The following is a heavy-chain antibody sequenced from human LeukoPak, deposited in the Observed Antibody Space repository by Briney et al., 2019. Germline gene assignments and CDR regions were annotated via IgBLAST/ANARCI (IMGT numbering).Heavy chain of an antibody. Sequence: GGSLSLSFAASGFTFSSYGMHWVRQAPGKGLEWVAVIWYDGSNKYYADSVKGRFTISRDNSKNTLYLQMNSPRAEDTAVYYCARDPKGEDDYGDYKWFDPWGQGTLVTVSS. D-gene: IGHD4-17*01. CDR3: ARDPKGEDDYGDYKWFDP. J-gene: IGHJ5*02. CDR1: GFTFSSYG. V-gene: IGHV3-33*01. CDR2: IWYDGSNK.